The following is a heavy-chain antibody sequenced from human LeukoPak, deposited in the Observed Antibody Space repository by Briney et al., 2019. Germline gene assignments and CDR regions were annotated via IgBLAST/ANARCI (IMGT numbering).Heavy chain of an antibody. CDR1: GFTFSSYE. CDR3: ARERPEIDY. CDR2: ISSSGSTI. Sequence: GGSLRLSCAASGFTFSSYEMNWVRQAPGKGLEWVSYISSSGSTISYADSVKGRFTISRDNAKNSLYLQMNSLRAEDTAVYYCARERPEIDYWGQGTLVTVSS. V-gene: IGHV3-48*03. J-gene: IGHJ4*02.